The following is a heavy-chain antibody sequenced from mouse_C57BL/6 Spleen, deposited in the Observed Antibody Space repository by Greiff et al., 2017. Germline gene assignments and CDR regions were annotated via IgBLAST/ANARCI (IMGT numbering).Heavy chain of an antibody. CDR2: IYPGDGDT. Sequence: QVQLQQSGPELVQPGASVKISCKASGYAFSSSWMNWVKQRPGKGLEWIGRIYPGDGDTNYNGKLKGKATLTADKSSSTAYIQLSSLTSDDSAVYFCARYYYSNYDAMDYWGQGTSLTVSS. D-gene: IGHD2-5*01. V-gene: IGHV1-82*01. CDR1: GYAFSSSW. CDR3: ARYYYSNYDAMDY. J-gene: IGHJ4*01.